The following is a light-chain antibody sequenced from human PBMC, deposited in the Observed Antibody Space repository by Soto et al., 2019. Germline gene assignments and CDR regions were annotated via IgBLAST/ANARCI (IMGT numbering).Light chain of an antibody. CDR3: QQYNNWPDT. CDR2: GAS. Sequence: EIVMTQSPATLSVSPGERATLSCRASQSVSSNLAWYQQKPGQAPRLLIYGASTRATDIPARFSGSGSGTEFTLTISSLQSEDFAVYYCQQYNNWPDTFGPGTKVDIK. V-gene: IGKV3-15*01. CDR1: QSVSSN. J-gene: IGKJ3*01.